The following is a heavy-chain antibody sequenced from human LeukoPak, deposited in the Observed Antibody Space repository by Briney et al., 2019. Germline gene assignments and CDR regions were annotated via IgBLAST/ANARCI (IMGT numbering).Heavy chain of an antibody. CDR1: GFTFSSYA. CDR2: IYGSAGTT. Sequence: GGSLRLSCAVPGFTFSSYAMSWVRQAPGKGLEWVSCIYGSAGTTQYADSVKGRFTISRDKSKNTLYLQMNSLRSEDTAVYYCARYPIVGATRFDYWGQGTLVTVSS. V-gene: IGHV3-23*01. D-gene: IGHD1-26*01. CDR3: ARYPIVGATRFDY. J-gene: IGHJ4*02.